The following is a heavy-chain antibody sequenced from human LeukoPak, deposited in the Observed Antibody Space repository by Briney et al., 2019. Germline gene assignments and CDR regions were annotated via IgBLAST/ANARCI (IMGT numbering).Heavy chain of an antibody. Sequence: GESLKISCKGSGYSFTSYWIGWVRQMPGKGLEWMGIIYPGDSDTRYSPSFQGQVTISVDKSISTAYLQWSSLKASDTATYYCARRSTPPYYYDSSGYLGAFDIWGQGTMVTVSS. CDR2: IYPGDSDT. CDR1: GYSFTSYW. CDR3: ARRSTPPYYYDSSGYLGAFDI. J-gene: IGHJ3*02. D-gene: IGHD3-22*01. V-gene: IGHV5-51*01.